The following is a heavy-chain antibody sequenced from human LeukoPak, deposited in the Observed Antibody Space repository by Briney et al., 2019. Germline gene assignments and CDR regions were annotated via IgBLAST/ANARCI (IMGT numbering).Heavy chain of an antibody. Sequence: PSETLSLTCTVSGGSISSYYWSWIRQPAGKGLEWIGRIYTSGSTNYNPSLKSRVTMSVGTSKNQFSLKLSSVTAADTAVYYCASSGTSGSYFAFAFDIWGQGTMVTVSS. CDR2: IYTSGST. CDR3: ASSGTSGSYFAFAFDI. J-gene: IGHJ3*02. CDR1: GGSISSYY. V-gene: IGHV4-4*07. D-gene: IGHD1-26*01.